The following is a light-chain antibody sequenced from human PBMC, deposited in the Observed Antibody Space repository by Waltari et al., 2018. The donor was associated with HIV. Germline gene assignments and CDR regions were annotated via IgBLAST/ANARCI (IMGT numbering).Light chain of an antibody. CDR2: EVS. Sequence: QSALTQPASVSGSPGQSITISCTGTSSDVGGYNLVSWYQQHPGEAPKLMIYEVSKRPSGGSNRFSGSKSGNTASLTISGLQAEDEADYYCCAYAGSTTYVIFGGGTKLTVL. J-gene: IGLJ2*01. CDR3: CAYAGSTTYVI. V-gene: IGLV2-23*02. CDR1: SSDVGGYNL.